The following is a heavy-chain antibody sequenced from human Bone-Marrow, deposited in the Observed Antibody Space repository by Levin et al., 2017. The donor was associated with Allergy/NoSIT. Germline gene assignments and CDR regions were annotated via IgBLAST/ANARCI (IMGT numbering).Heavy chain of an antibody. CDR1: GFTFSNYA. CDR2: ISGDGGGT. V-gene: IGHV3-23*01. CDR3: AKVDIVVVTAPHYFDY. Sequence: GGSLRLSCAASGFTFSNYAMSWVRQAPGKGLEWVSSISGDGGGTYYADSVKGRFTISRDNSKNTMYLQMNSLRAEDTAIYYCAKVDIVVVTAPHYFDYWGQGTLVTVSS. D-gene: IGHD2-21*02. J-gene: IGHJ4*02.